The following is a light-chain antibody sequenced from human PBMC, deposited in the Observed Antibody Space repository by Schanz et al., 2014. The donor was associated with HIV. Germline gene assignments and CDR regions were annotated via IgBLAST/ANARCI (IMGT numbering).Light chain of an antibody. CDR3: SSSSTNTCV. J-gene: IGLJ2*01. CDR2: EVT. Sequence: QSALTQPASVSGSPGQSITISCTGTSSDVGGYNYVSWYQQHPGKAPKLMIYEVTKRPSGVPDRFSGSKSGNTASLTISGLQAEDEAEYFCSSSSTNTCVFGGGTKLTVL. V-gene: IGLV2-14*01. CDR1: SSDVGGYNY.